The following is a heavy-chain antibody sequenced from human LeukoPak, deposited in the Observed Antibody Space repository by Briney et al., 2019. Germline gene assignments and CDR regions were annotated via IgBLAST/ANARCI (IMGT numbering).Heavy chain of an antibody. CDR2: IRYDGSNK. J-gene: IGHJ4*02. D-gene: IGHD3-10*01. V-gene: IGHV3-30*02. CDR1: GFTFSSYG. CDR3: AKDLIIRIDY. Sequence: GGSLRLSCAASGFTFSSYGMHWVRQAPGKGLEWVAFIRYDGSNKYYADSVKGRFTISRDNSKNTLYLQMNSLRAEDTAVYYCAKDLIIRIDYWGREPWSPSPQ.